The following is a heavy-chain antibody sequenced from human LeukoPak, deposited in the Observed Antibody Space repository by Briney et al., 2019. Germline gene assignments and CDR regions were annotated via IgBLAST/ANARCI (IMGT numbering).Heavy chain of an antibody. D-gene: IGHD3-22*01. V-gene: IGHV4-59*01. CDR3: ATSKGAYDSSGYYSYYFDY. Sequence: SETLSLTCTVSGGSISSYYWSWIRQPPGKGLEWIGCINYSGSTNYYPYLKSRVTISVDTSKNQFSLKLSSVTAADTAVYYCATSKGAYDSSGYYSYYFDYWGQGTLVTVSS. CDR2: INYSGST. CDR1: GGSISSYY. J-gene: IGHJ4*02.